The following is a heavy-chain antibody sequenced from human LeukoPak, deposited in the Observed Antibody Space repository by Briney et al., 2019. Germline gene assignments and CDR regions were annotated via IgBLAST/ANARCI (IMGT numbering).Heavy chain of an antibody. CDR1: GYTFTDYY. V-gene: IGHV1-2*02. CDR2: INPNSGDT. Sequence: ASVKVSCKASGYTFTDYYIHWVRQAPGQGLQWMGWINPNSGDTNYAQKFQGRVTMTRDTSISTAYMELSRLRSDDTAVYYCASSSDPWLVYWGQGTLVTVSS. CDR3: ASSSDPWLVY. J-gene: IGHJ4*02. D-gene: IGHD6-19*01.